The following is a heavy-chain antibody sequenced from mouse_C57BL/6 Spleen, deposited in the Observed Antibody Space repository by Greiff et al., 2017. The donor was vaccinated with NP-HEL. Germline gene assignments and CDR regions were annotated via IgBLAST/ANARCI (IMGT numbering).Heavy chain of an antibody. V-gene: IGHV1-15*01. Sequence: VKLQESGAELVRPGASVTLSCKASGYTFTDYDMHWVKQTPVHGLEWIGAIDPETGGTAYNQKFKGKAILTADKSSSTAYMELRSLTSEDSAVYYCTRSGDGPDYWGQGTTLTVSS. CDR1: GYTFTDYD. CDR3: TRSGDGPDY. D-gene: IGHD2-3*01. CDR2: IDPETGGT. J-gene: IGHJ2*01.